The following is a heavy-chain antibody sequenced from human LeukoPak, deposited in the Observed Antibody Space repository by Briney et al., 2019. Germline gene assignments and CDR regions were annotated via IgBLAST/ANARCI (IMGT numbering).Heavy chain of an antibody. Sequence: WGSLRLSCAASGFTLSHYSMNWVRPAPGKGLGWVASISSSSSYIYYADSVKGRFTISRDNAKNSLYLQMNSLRAEDTAVYYCARAGIAAWEEAYYFDYWGQGTLVTVSS. V-gene: IGHV3-21*01. J-gene: IGHJ4*02. CDR2: ISSSSSYI. D-gene: IGHD6-13*01. CDR3: ARAGIAAWEEAYYFDY. CDR1: GFTLSHYS.